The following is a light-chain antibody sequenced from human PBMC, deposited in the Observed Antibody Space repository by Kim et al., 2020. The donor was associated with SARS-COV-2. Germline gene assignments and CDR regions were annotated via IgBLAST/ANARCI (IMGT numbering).Light chain of an antibody. CDR1: NSDVGAYNY. J-gene: IGLJ3*02. CDR2: DVT. Sequence: QSITISCTGTNSDVGAYNYVSWYQQYPGRAPQLMIYDVTKRPSGVSNRFSGSKSGNTASLTISGLQAEDEADYYCSSYTSSSPSWVFGGGTKLTVL. V-gene: IGLV2-14*04. CDR3: SSYTSSSPSWV.